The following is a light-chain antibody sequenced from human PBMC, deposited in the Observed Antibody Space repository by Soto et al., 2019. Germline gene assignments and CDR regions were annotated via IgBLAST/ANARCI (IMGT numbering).Light chain of an antibody. J-gene: IGLJ3*02. CDR3: SSYTSSNTLV. Sequence: QSALTQPASVSGSPGQSITISCTGTSSDVGDYNYVSWYQQHPGKAPKLMIYEVTNRPSGVSNRFSGSKSGNTASLTISGLQADDDTDYYGSSYTSSNTLVFGGGTKLTVL. CDR2: EVT. CDR1: SSDVGDYNY. V-gene: IGLV2-14*01.